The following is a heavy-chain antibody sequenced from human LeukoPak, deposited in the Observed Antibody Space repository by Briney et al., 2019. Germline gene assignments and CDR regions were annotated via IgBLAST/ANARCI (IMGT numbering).Heavy chain of an antibody. Sequence: GGSPRLSCAASGFTFSSNWMSWVSQAPGKGLEWVANIRQDGSDKYYMDSVKGRFTISRDNAKNSLSLQMNSLRVEDTAVYYCARDRDCGDGGCYPHFDYWGQGVRVTVSS. V-gene: IGHV3-7*01. CDR2: IRQDGSDK. CDR3: ARDRDCGDGGCYPHFDY. J-gene: IGHJ4*02. CDR1: GFTFSSNW. D-gene: IGHD2-15*01.